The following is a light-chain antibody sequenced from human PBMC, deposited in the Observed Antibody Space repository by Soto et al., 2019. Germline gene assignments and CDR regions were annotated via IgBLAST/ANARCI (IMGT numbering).Light chain of an antibody. CDR1: QSVNRN. V-gene: IGKV3-15*01. J-gene: IGKJ3*01. Sequence: EKVMTQSPATLSVSPGESATLSCGASQSVNRNLAWYQQKPGQTPRLLIYGASTRAAGVPVRFSGSGSGTDFNLTISSLQSEDFAIYYCQQYNIWPPEVTFGPGTKVDIK. CDR3: QQYNIWPPEVT. CDR2: GAS.